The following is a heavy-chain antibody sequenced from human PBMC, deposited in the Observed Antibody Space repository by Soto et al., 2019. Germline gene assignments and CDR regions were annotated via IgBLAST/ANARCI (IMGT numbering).Heavy chain of an antibody. CDR2: ISGSGGST. V-gene: IGHV3-23*01. CDR3: AKHVLRFLEWLLGNPSWFDP. J-gene: IGHJ5*02. CDR1: GFTFSSYA. Sequence: GGSLRLSCAASGFTFSSYAMSWVRQAPGKGLEWVSAISGSGGSTYYADSVKGRFTISRDNSKNRLYLQMNSLRAEDTAVYYCAKHVLRFLEWLLGNPSWFDPWGQGTLVTVSS. D-gene: IGHD3-3*01.